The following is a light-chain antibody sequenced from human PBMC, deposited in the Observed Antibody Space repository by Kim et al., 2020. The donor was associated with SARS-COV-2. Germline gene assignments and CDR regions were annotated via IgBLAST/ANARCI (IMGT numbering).Light chain of an antibody. V-gene: IGLV2-14*03. J-gene: IGLJ3*02. CDR2: DVT. Sequence: GQSRTFHCTGTSSDVGAYTYVSWYQQHPTKAPQLMIYDVTKRPSGVSNRFAGSKSGNTASLTISGLQAEDEADYYCASYTTRSTWVFGGGTQLTVL. CDR3: ASYTTRSTWV. CDR1: SSDVGAYTY.